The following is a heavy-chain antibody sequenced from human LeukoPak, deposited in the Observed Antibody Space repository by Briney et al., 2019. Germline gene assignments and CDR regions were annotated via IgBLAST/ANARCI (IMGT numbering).Heavy chain of an antibody. V-gene: IGHV3-53*01. Sequence: GGSLRLSCSASGFTVSSNYMSWVRQAPGKGLEWVSGIYSGGSTYYADSAKGRFTISRDNSKNSLYPQMNRPRAEDTALYYRGRGGVGSSTSCYTCRAFDIWGQGTMVTVSS. D-gene: IGHD2-2*02. J-gene: IGHJ3*02. CDR1: GFTVSSNY. CDR3: GRGGVGSSTSCYTCRAFDI. CDR2: IYSGGST.